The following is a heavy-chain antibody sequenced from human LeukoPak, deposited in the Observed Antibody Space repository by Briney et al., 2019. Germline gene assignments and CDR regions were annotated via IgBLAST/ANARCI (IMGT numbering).Heavy chain of an antibody. CDR3: AKALRGGSYSWFDP. CDR1: GGSFSGYY. Sequence: SETLSLTCAVYGGSFSGYYWSWIRQPPGKGLEWIGEINHSGSTNYNPSLKSQVTISVDTSKNQFSLKLSSVTAADTAVYYCAKALRGGSYSWFDPWGQGTLVTVSS. D-gene: IGHD1-26*01. V-gene: IGHV4-34*01. J-gene: IGHJ5*02. CDR2: INHSGST.